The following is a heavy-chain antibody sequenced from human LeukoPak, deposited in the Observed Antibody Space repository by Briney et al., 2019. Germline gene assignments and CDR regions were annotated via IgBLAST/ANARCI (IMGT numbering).Heavy chain of an antibody. CDR2: IYYSGST. V-gene: IGHV4-59*01. CDR1: GGSISSYY. Sequence: PSETLSLTCTVSGGSISSYYWSWIRQPPGKGLEWIGYIYYSGSTNYNPSLKSRVTISVDTSKNQFSLKLSSVTAADTAVYYCARESVELLWFGELSFYYYYMDVWAKGTTVTVSS. D-gene: IGHD3-10*01. J-gene: IGHJ6*03. CDR3: ARESVELLWFGELSFYYYYMDV.